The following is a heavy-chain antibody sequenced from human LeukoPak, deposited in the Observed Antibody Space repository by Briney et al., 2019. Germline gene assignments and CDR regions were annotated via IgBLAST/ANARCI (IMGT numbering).Heavy chain of an antibody. J-gene: IGHJ4*02. CDR1: GFTFSSHA. V-gene: IGHV3-30-3*01. CDR2: ISYDGSNK. CDR3: AREDSYCSSTSCYGGGFDY. Sequence: GGSLRLSCAASGFTFSSHAMHWVRQAPGKGLEWVAVISYDGSNKYYADSVKGRFTISRDNSKNTLYLQMNSLRAEDTAVYYCAREDSYCSSTSCYGGGFDYWGQGTLVTVSS. D-gene: IGHD2-2*01.